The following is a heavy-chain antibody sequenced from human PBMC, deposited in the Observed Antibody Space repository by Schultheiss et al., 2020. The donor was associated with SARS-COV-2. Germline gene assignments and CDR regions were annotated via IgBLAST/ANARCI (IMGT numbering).Heavy chain of an antibody. CDR3: ARSGSYSGIDY. V-gene: IGHV4-39*07. CDR1: GGSISSGGYY. CDR2: INHSGST. J-gene: IGHJ4*02. D-gene: IGHD3-10*01. Sequence: SETLSLTCTVSGGSISSGGYYWSWIRQPPGKGLEWIGEINHSGSTYYNPSLKSRVTISVDTSKNQFSLKLSSVTAADTAVYYCARSGSYSGIDYWGQGTLVTVSS.